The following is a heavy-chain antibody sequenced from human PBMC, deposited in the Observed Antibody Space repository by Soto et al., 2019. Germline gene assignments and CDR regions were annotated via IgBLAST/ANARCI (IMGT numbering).Heavy chain of an antibody. CDR1: GGTFSSYA. CDR3: ARGTRYCGGDCYSEYFDY. CDR2: IIPIFGTA. D-gene: IGHD2-21*02. Sequence: QVQLVQSGAEVKKPGSSVKVSCKASGGTFSSYAISWVRQAPGQGLEWMGGIIPIFGTANYAQKFQGRVTITADKSTGTAYMELSSLRSEDTAVYYCARGTRYCGGDCYSEYFDYWGQGTLVTVSS. J-gene: IGHJ4*02. V-gene: IGHV1-69*06.